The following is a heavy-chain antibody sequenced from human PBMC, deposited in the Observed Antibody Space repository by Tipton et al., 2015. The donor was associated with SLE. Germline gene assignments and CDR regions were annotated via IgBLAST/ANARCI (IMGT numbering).Heavy chain of an antibody. CDR3: ARESYDILTGYPFDY. D-gene: IGHD3-9*01. V-gene: IGHV4-39*07. J-gene: IGHJ4*02. Sequence: TLSLTCTVSGGSISSSSYYWGWIRQPPGKGLEWIGSIYYSGSTYYNPSLKSRVTISVDTSKNQFSLKLSSVTAADTAVYYCARESYDILTGYPFDYWGQETLVTVSS. CDR2: IYYSGST. CDR1: GGSISSSSYY.